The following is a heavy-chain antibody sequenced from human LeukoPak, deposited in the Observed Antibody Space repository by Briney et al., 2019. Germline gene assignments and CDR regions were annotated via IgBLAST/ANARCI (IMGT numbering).Heavy chain of an antibody. CDR1: GFTFSSYS. D-gene: IGHD6-19*01. V-gene: IGHV3-21*01. Sequence: GGSLRLSCAASGFTFSSYSMNRVRQAPGKGLEWVSSISSSSSYIYYADSVKGRFTISRDNAKNSLYLQMNSLRAEDTAVYYCARGGIAVAGPYYWGQGTLVTVSS. CDR3: ARGGIAVAGPYY. J-gene: IGHJ4*02. CDR2: ISSSSSYI.